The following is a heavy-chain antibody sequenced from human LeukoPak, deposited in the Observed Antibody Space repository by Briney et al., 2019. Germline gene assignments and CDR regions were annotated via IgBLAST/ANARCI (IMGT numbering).Heavy chain of an antibody. CDR3: ARVFPRWYGSGGYYRMWYFDL. D-gene: IGHD3-10*01. Sequence: GGSLRLSCVASGFTFSSYEINWVRQAPGKGLEWVSYISSSGGTTYYADSVKGRFTISRDNAKNSLYLQMNSLRAEDTAVYYCARVFPRWYGSGGYYRMWYFDLWGRGTLVTVSS. V-gene: IGHV3-48*03. CDR1: GFTFSSYE. CDR2: ISSSGGTT. J-gene: IGHJ2*01.